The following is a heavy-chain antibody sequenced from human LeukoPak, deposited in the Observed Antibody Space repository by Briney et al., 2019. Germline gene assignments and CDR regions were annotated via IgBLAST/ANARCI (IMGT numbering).Heavy chain of an antibody. Sequence: PGGSLRLSCAASGFTFSSYAMSWVRQAPGKGLEWVSAISGSGGSTHYAASVKGRFTLARDNSKNTLYLQMNSPTAEDTAVYSCATQHRDNDFDYWGQGTLVTVSS. V-gene: IGHV3-23*01. CDR1: GFTFSSYA. D-gene: IGHD1-1*01. CDR2: ISGSGGST. CDR3: ATQHRDNDFDY. J-gene: IGHJ4*02.